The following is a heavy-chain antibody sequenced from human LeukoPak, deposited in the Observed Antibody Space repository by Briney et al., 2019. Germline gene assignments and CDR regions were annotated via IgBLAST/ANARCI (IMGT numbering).Heavy chain of an antibody. J-gene: IGHJ3*02. CDR3: ARHTLERRKDNAFDI. V-gene: IGHV5-51*01. Sequence: GESLKISCKGSVYPFSNYWIGWVRQMPGKGLEWIGIIYPGGSDTRYSPSFQGQVTISADKSITTAYLQWRSLKASDTAIYYCARHTLERRKDNAFDIWGQGTMITVSS. CDR2: IYPGGSDT. D-gene: IGHD3-16*01. CDR1: VYPFSNYW.